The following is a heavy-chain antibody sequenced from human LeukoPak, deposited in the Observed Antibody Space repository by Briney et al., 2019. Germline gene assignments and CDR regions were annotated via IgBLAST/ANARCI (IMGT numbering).Heavy chain of an antibody. J-gene: IGHJ5*02. D-gene: IGHD4-23*01. CDR2: MNPNSGNT. CDR1: GYTFTSYD. CDR3: ARGPNKYDGGNSGSAWFDP. V-gene: IGHV1-8*01. Sequence: ASVKVSCMASGYTFTSYDINWVRQATGLGPEWMGWMNPNSGNTGYAQKFQGRVTMTRNTPISTAYLELSSLTSEDTAVYYCARGPNKYDGGNSGSAWFDPWGQGSLVTVSS.